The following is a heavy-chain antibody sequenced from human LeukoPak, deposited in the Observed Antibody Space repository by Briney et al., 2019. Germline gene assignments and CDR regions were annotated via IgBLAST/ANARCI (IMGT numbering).Heavy chain of an antibody. Sequence: SQTLSLTCAIPGDTVSSNSAAWNWIRQSPSRGLEWLGRTYYRSKWYNDYAVSVKSRITINPDTSKNQFSLQLNSVTPEDTAVYYCARDRPKSEIRGYFDYWGQGTLVTVSS. J-gene: IGHJ4*02. CDR1: GDTVSSNSAA. CDR3: ARDRPKSEIRGYFDY. V-gene: IGHV6-1*01. D-gene: IGHD6-6*01. CDR2: TYYRSKWYN.